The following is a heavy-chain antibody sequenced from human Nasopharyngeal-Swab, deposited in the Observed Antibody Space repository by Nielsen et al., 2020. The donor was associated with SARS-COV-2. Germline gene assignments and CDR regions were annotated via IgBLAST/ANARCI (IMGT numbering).Heavy chain of an antibody. CDR3: VKEFDSSVPIDAFDV. CDR1: GFTFDDFT. D-gene: IGHD3-22*01. CDR2: ITWPSGTR. Sequence: SLKTPCAAPGFTFDDFTMHWVRQASGTGLEWASSITWPSGTRDYADSVKGRFTISRDNAKNSLYLHLDSLSAEDTVFYYCVKEFDSSVPIDAFDVWGQGTMVTVSS. J-gene: IGHJ3*01. V-gene: IGHV3-9*01.